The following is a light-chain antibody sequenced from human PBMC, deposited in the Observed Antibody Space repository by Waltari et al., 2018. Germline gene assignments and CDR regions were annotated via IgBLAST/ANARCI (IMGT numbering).Light chain of an antibody. CDR3: QQYGASPVT. J-gene: IGKJ4*01. CDR1: QSINYKY. CDR2: GTS. V-gene: IGKV3-20*01. Sequence: EIVLTQSPGTLSLSPGETATLTCRASQSINYKYLAWYQQKPDQTPRLLISGTSTRAAGTPDRFRGSGSGTDFTLTVSGLEPDDFSVYYCQQYGASPVTFGGGTKVEFK.